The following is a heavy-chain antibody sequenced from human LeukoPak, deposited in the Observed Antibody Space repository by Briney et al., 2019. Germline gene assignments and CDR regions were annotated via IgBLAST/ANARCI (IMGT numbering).Heavy chain of an antibody. V-gene: IGHV3-48*04. D-gene: IGHD4-11*01. J-gene: IGHJ4*02. CDR2: ISSSSSTI. CDR1: GFTFSSYS. CDR3: AREIGVTTPRFDY. Sequence: GGSLRLSCAASGFTFSSYSMNWVRQAPGKGLEWVSYISSSSSTIYYADSVKGRFTISRDNAKNSLYLQMNSLRAEDTAVYYCAREIGVTTPRFDYWGQGTLVTVSS.